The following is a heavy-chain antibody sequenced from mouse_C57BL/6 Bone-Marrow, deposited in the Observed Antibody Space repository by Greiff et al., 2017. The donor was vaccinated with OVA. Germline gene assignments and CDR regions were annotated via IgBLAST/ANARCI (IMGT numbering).Heavy chain of an antibody. V-gene: IGHV3-6*01. Sequence: EVKLVESGPGLVKPSQSLSLTCSVTGYSITSGYYWNWIRQFPGNKLEWMGYISYDGSNNYNPSLKNRISITRDTSKNQFFLKLNSVTTEDTATYYCARGKGYGNYGYFDVWGTGTTVTVSS. J-gene: IGHJ1*03. D-gene: IGHD2-10*02. CDR3: ARGKGYGNYGYFDV. CDR1: GYSITSGYY. CDR2: ISYDGSN.